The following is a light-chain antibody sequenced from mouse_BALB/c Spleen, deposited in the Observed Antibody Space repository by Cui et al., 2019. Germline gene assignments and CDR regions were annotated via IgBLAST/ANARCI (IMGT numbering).Light chain of an antibody. V-gene: IGKV6-32*01. CDR2: YAS. CDR3: QQDYSSPYT. Sequence: SIVMTQTPTFLLVSAGDRVTITCKASQSVSNDVAWYQQKPGQSPKLLIYYASNRYTGVPDRFTGSGYGTDFTFTISTVQAEDMAVYFCQQDYSSPYTFGGGTKLEIK. J-gene: IGKJ2*01. CDR1: QSVSND.